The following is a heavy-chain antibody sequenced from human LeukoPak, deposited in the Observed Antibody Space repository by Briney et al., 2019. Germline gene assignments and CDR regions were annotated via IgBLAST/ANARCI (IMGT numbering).Heavy chain of an antibody. Sequence: GGSLRLSCAASGFTFSNYWMHWVRQAPGKGLVWVSRINSDGINTSYADSVKGRFTISRDNSKNPLYLQMNSLRAEDTAVYYCARDLSPYDSSGYYFAYWGQGTLVTVSS. J-gene: IGHJ4*02. CDR3: ARDLSPYDSSGYYFAY. D-gene: IGHD3-22*01. V-gene: IGHV3-74*01. CDR1: GFTFSNYW. CDR2: INSDGINT.